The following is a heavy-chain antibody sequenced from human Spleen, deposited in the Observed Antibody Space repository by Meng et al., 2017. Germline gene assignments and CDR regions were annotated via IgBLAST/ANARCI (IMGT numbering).Heavy chain of an antibody. J-gene: IGHJ4*02. CDR2: IYNGEST. D-gene: IGHD2-21*01. CDR3: SGGGVRGY. CDR1: GDSISSYY. Sequence: QVQLQESGPGLVTPSETLSLTCTVAGDSISSYYWSWIRQAPGKGLEWIGYIYNGESTNYNPSLKSRVTISVDTSKNQLSLKLTSVTAADTAVYYCSGGGVRGYWGQGTLVTVSS. V-gene: IGHV4-59*08.